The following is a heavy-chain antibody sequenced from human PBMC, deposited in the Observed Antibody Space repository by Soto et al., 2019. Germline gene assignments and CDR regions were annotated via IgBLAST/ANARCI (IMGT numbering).Heavy chain of an antibody. J-gene: IGHJ5*02. CDR2: IYWNDDK. CDR3: AHRGSSSWYHWFDP. CDR1: GFSLSTSGVG. D-gene: IGHD6-13*01. V-gene: IGHV2-5*01. Sequence: SGPTLVNPTQTLTLTCTFSGFSLSTSGVGVGWIRQPPGKALEWLALIYWNDDKRYSPSLKSRLTITKDTSKNQVVLTMTNKDPVDTATYYCAHRGSSSWYHWFDPWGQGTLVTVSS.